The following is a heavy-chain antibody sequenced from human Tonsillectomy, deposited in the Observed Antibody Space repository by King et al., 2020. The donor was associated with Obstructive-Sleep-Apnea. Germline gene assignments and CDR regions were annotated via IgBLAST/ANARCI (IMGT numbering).Heavy chain of an antibody. CDR3: ARDGFGFTYGRGHYFDY. D-gene: IGHD5-18*01. Sequence: VQLVESGGGLVQPGGSLRLSCAASGFTFSTYTMNWVRQAPGKGLEWVSYISSSSTTIYYADSVKGRFTVSRDNPKNSLYLQMDSLRPEDTAVYYCARDGFGFTYGRGHYFDYWGQGTLVTVSS. CDR2: ISSSSTTI. V-gene: IGHV3-48*04. CDR1: GFTFSTYT. J-gene: IGHJ4*02.